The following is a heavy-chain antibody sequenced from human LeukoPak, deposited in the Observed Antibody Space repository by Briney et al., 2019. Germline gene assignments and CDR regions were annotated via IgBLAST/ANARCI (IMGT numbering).Heavy chain of an antibody. J-gene: IGHJ4*02. D-gene: IGHD3-16*01. CDR2: IYTAGKT. V-gene: IGHV4-4*07. CDR1: SFSISSYY. CDR3: ARHGYTASHYFLDF. Sequence: PSETLSLTCTVSSFSISSYYWGWVRQPAGRGLEWIGRIYTAGKTDYNPSLKSRPTMSVDTSKRQFSLNLRSVTAADTAIYYCARHGYTASHYFLDFWSQGTLVTVSS.